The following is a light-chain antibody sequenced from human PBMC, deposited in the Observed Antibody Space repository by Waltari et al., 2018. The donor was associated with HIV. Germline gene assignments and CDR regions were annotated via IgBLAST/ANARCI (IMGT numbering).Light chain of an antibody. CDR2: GAS. Sequence: DIQVTQSPSSLSVSIGDRATITCRATQDISSSLAWYQHKPGTPPKLLMYGASTLQSGVPSRFRGSGSGTDFTLTITSLQSEDIGIYYCQKYDRAPYTFGQGTRLEI. J-gene: IGKJ2*01. CDR1: QDISSS. CDR3: QKYDRAPYT. V-gene: IGKV1-27*01.